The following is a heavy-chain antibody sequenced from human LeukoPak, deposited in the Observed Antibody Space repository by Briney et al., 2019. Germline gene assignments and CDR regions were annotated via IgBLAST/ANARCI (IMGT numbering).Heavy chain of an antibody. CDR3: AKSYSGATRRCDY. CDR2: ISGSGSDT. Sequence: GGSLRLSCAASGFTFSSYFMNWVRQAPGRGLEWVSSISGSGSDTYNADSVKGRFTISKDNSRNTLYLQMNSLRAEDTAVYYCAKSYSGATRRCDYWGQGTLVTVSS. CDR1: GFTFSSYF. J-gene: IGHJ4*02. D-gene: IGHD1-26*01. V-gene: IGHV3-23*01.